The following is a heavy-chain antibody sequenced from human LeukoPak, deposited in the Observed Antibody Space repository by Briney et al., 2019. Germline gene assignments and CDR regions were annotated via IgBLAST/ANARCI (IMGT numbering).Heavy chain of an antibody. CDR1: GFTFSDYY. J-gene: IGHJ4*02. CDR2: ISSSGSTI. V-gene: IGHV3-11*01. D-gene: IGHD3-22*01. Sequence: TGGSLRLSCAASGFTFSDYYMTWIRQAPGKGLEWVSYISSSGSTIYYADSVKGRFSISRDNAKNSLYLQMNSLRAEDTAVYYCARDAFYDSSGFSSYWGQGTLVTVSS. CDR3: ARDAFYDSSGFSSY.